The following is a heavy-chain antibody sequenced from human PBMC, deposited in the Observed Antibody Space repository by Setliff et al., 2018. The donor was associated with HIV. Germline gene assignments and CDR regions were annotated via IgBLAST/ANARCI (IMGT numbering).Heavy chain of an antibody. CDR2: INHSGST. CDR3: ARRIDNSGSFPDKNWFDT. J-gene: IGHJ5*02. CDR1: GGSLSGYY. Sequence: SETLSLTCAVYGGSLSGYYWSWIRQPPGKGLEWFGEINHSGSTNYNPSLKSRVTISVDTSKNQFSLKLTSVTAADTAVYYCARRIDNSGSFPDKNWFDTWGQGSLVTVSS. D-gene: IGHD3-10*01. V-gene: IGHV4-34*01.